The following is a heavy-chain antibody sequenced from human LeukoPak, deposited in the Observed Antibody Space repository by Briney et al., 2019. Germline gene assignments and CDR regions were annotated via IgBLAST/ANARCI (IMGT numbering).Heavy chain of an antibody. J-gene: IGHJ4*02. CDR1: GGSLSSYY. CDR2: IYYSGSN. V-gene: IGHV4-59*08. D-gene: IGHD3-22*01. Sequence: SETLSLTCTVSGGSLSSYYWSWIRQPPGKGLEWMGYIYYSGSNNHNPPLKSRVTITVDTSKNQFSLKLISVTAAHTAVYFCASSGYCYEYYFDSWGQRALVTVSP. CDR3: ASSGYCYEYYFDS.